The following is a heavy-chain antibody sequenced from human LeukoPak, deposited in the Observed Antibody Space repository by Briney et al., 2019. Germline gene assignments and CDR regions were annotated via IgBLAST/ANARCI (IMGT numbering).Heavy chain of an antibody. V-gene: IGHV3-21*01. CDR1: GFTFSSYS. CDR2: ISSSSSYI. Sequence: GGSLRLSCAASGFTFSSYSMNWVRQAPGKGLEWVSSISSSSSYIYYADSVKGRFTISRDNAKNSLYLQMNSLRAEDTAVYYCARDLGGRGYSGYDFDYWGQGTLVTVSS. J-gene: IGHJ4*02. CDR3: ARDLGGRGYSGYDFDY. D-gene: IGHD5-12*01.